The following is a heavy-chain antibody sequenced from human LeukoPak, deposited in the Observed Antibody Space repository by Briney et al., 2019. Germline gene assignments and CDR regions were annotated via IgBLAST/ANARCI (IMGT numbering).Heavy chain of an antibody. CDR1: GYTLTELS. CDR2: FDPEDGET. V-gene: IGHV1-24*01. D-gene: IGHD6-19*01. Sequence: ASVKVSCKVSGYTLTELSMHWVRQAPGKGLEWMGGFDPEDGETIYAQKFQGRVTMTEDTSTDTAYMELSSLRSEDTVVYYCAMGVAGTFNWFDPWGQGTLVTVSS. CDR3: AMGVAGTFNWFDP. J-gene: IGHJ5*02.